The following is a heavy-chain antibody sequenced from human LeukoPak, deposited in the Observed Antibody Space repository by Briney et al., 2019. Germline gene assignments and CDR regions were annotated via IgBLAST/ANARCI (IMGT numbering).Heavy chain of an antibody. CDR3: ARDSGSGINPMYFDY. J-gene: IGHJ4*02. CDR1: GFTFSSYS. Sequence: PGGSLRLSCAASGFTFSSYSMNWVRQAPGKGLEWVSSISSSSSYIYYADSVKGRFTISRDNAKNSLYLQMNSLRAEDTAVYYCARDSGSGINPMYFDYWGQGTLVTVSS. V-gene: IGHV3-21*01. CDR2: ISSSSSYI. D-gene: IGHD3-10*01.